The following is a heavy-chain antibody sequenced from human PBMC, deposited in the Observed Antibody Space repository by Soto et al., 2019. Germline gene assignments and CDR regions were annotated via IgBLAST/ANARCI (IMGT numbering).Heavy chain of an antibody. CDR1: GFSLSNARMG. V-gene: IGHV2-26*01. Sequence: SGPTLVNPTETLTLTCTVSGFSLSNARMGVSWIRQPPGKALEWLAHIFSNDEKSYSTSLKSRLTISKDTSKSQVVLTMTNMDPVDTATYYCARTETPGIAAAGTAYYMDVWGKGTTVTVSS. CDR3: ARTETPGIAAAGTAYYMDV. J-gene: IGHJ6*03. CDR2: IFSNDEK. D-gene: IGHD6-13*01.